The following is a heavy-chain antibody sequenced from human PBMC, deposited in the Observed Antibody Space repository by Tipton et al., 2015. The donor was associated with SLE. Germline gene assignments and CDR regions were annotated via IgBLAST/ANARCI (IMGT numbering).Heavy chain of an antibody. CDR2: IYYSGST. CDR1: GGSISSSSYY. V-gene: IGHV4-39*07. J-gene: IGHJ1*01. D-gene: IGHD4-17*01. CDR3: ARDQDGDYLYFQH. Sequence: TLSLTCTVSGGSISSSSYYWGWIRQPPGKGLEWIGSIYYSGSTYYNPSLKSRVTISVDTSKNQFSLRLSSVTAADTAVYYCARDQDGDYLYFQHWGQGTLVTVSS.